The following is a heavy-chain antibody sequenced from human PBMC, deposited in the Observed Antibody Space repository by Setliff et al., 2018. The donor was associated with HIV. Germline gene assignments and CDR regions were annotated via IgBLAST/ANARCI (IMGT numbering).Heavy chain of an antibody. Sequence: GSLRLSCSASGFTFSGFSINWVRQAPGKGLEWIGEIYHSGSINHNPSLRSRVIMSVDKSKNQFSLRLTSVTAADTAVYYCARDGSYYDSSAYLGGRYYYYGMDVWGQGTTVTVSS. V-gene: IGHV4-4*02. J-gene: IGHJ6*02. D-gene: IGHD3-22*01. CDR1: GFTFSGFS. CDR3: ARDGSYYDSSAYLGGRYYYYGMDV. CDR2: IYHSGSI.